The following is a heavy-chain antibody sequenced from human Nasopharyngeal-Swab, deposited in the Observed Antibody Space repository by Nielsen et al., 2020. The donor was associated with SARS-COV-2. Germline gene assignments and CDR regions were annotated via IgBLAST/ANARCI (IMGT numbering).Heavy chain of an antibody. D-gene: IGHD3-3*01. J-gene: IGHJ6*02. V-gene: IGHV3-30-3*01. CDR1: GFTFSSYA. CDR3: ARLYDFWSGYQGYYYGMDV. Sequence: GRSLRLSCAPSGFTFSSYAMHWVPQAPGKGLEWVAVISYDGSNKYYADSVKARFTISRDNSKNTLYLQMNSLRAEDTAVYYCARLYDFWSGYQGYYYGMDVWGQGTTVTVSS. CDR2: ISYDGSNK.